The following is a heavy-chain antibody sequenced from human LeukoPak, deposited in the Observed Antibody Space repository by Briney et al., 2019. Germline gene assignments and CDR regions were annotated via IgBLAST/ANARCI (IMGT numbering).Heavy chain of an antibody. V-gene: IGHV4-31*03. CDR1: GGSISSGGYY. CDR2: IYHSGST. J-gene: IGHJ3*02. CDR3: ARDRNIVGDAFDI. D-gene: IGHD2-15*01. Sequence: SETLSLTCTVSGGSISSGGYYWSWIRQHPGKGLEWIGYIYHSGSTYYNPSLKSRVTISVDTSKNQFSLKLSSVTAADTAVYYCARDRNIVGDAFDIWGQGTMVNVSS.